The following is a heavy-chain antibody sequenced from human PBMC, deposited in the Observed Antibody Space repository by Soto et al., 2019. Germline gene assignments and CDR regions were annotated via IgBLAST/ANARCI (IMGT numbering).Heavy chain of an antibody. D-gene: IGHD3-3*01. CDR1: GFTFSSFG. CDR3: ARDASYYSLWSGYYPSRNGMDV. CDR2: IWDDGSKT. Sequence: QVQVVESGGGVVQPGRSLRLSCAASGFTFSSFGMHWVRQAPGKGLEWVSRIWDDGSKTSYGDSVKGRFTISRDNSRNTVYLQMNSLRADDTAVYYCARDASYYSLWSGYYPSRNGMDVWGQGTTVTVSS. J-gene: IGHJ6*02. V-gene: IGHV3-33*01.